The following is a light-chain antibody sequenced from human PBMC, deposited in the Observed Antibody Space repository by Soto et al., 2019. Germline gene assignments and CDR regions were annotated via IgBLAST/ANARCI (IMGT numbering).Light chain of an antibody. Sequence: QSALTQPASVSGSPGQSITISCTGTSSDVGSYNLFSWYQQHPGKAPKLMIYEGSKRPSGVSNRFSGSKSGNTASLTISGLQAEDEADYYCCSYAGSSTWGFGGGTKRTVL. CDR1: SSDVGSYNL. CDR2: EGS. V-gene: IGLV2-23*01. J-gene: IGLJ3*02. CDR3: CSYAGSSTWG.